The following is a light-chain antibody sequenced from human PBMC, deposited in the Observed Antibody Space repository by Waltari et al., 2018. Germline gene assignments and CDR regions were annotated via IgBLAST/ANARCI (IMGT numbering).Light chain of an antibody. Sequence: QSALTQPASMSGSPGQSIAISCTGTSSDVGAYNYVSWYQQHPGKAPKLMIYEVSNRPSGVSDRFAGSKSGNIASLTISGLQAEDEADYYCTSYTSSSTRVFGTGTKVTVL. CDR3: TSYTSSSTRV. CDR2: EVS. J-gene: IGLJ1*01. V-gene: IGLV2-14*01. CDR1: SSDVGAYNY.